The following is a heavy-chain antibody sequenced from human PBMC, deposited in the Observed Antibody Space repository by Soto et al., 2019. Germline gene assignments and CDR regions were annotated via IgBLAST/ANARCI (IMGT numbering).Heavy chain of an antibody. J-gene: IGHJ4*02. CDR2: IYHSGST. CDR3: VRVPDY. V-gene: IGHV4-30-2*01. Sequence: QLQLQESGSGLVKPSQTLALTCAVSGGSISSGGYSWSWIRQPAGKGREWIGYIYHSGSTYYNPSLKRRVTISVDRSNNQFSLKLSSVTAADTAVYYCVRVPDYWGQGTLVTVSS. CDR1: GGSISSGGYS.